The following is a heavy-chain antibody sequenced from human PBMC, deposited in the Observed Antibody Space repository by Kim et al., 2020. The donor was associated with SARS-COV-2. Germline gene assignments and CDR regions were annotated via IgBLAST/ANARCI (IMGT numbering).Heavy chain of an antibody. J-gene: IGHJ3*02. D-gene: IGHD3-22*01. CDR1: GFTFSSYA. CDR2: ISSNGGST. V-gene: IGHV3-64D*09. CDR3: VKDYYDSSGHDAFDI. Sequence: GGSLRLSCSASGFTFSSYAMHWVRQAPGKGLEYVSAISSNGGSTYYADSVKGRFTISRDNSKNTLYLQMSSLRAEDTAVYYCVKDYYDSSGHDAFDIWGQGTMVTVSS.